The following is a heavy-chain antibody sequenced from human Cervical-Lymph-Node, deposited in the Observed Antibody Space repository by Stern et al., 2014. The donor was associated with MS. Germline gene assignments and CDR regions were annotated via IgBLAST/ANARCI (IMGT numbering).Heavy chain of an antibody. CDR1: GYTFTNYY. CDR3: ARSYTARGTVFAP. Sequence: QLVQSGAEVKKPGASVKVSCKSSGYTFTNYYMHWVRQAPGQGLEWMGVLNPSGGRATYAEKLQGRFTMTRDVSTTTVYMELSSLRSEDTAVYYCARSYTARGTVFAPWGQGTPVTVSS. D-gene: IGHD5-18*01. CDR2: LNPSGGRA. J-gene: IGHJ5*02. V-gene: IGHV1-46*01.